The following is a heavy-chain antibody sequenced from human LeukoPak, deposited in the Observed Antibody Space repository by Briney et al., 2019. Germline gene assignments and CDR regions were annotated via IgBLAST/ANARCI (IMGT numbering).Heavy chain of an antibody. J-gene: IGHJ6*03. Sequence: ASAKVSCKASGGTFSIYAISWVRHAPGQGLEGMGGIIPIFGTANYAKKFQGRVTITTDESTSTAYMELSSLRSADTAVYYCARALEGATTMDVWGKGTTVTVSS. V-gene: IGHV1-69*05. CDR3: ARALEGATTMDV. CDR2: IIPIFGTA. D-gene: IGHD1-26*01. CDR1: GGTFSIYA.